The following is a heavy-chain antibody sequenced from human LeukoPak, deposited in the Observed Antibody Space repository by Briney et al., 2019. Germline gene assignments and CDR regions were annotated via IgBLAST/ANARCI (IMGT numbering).Heavy chain of an antibody. J-gene: IGHJ6*03. CDR1: GFTFSDYY. D-gene: IGHD6-19*01. V-gene: IGHV3-11*04. Sequence: GGSLRLSCAASGFTFSDYYMSWIRQAPGKGLEWVSYISSSGSTIYYADSVKGRFTLSRDNARNSLYLQMNSLRAEDTAIYYCATSLSGWENYHYMDAWGKGTTVTIS. CDR3: ATSLSGWENYHYMDA. CDR2: ISSSGSTI.